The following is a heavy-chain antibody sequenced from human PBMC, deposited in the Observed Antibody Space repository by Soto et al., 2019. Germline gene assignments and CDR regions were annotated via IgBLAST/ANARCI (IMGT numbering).Heavy chain of an antibody. CDR3: ARERFLEWPNPFDI. Sequence: PGGSLRLSCAASGFTFSSYSMNWVRQAPGKGLEWVSYISSSSSTIYYADSVKGRFTISRDNAKNSLYLQMNSLRAEDTAVYYCARERFLEWPNPFDIWGQGTMVTVSS. J-gene: IGHJ3*02. CDR1: GFTFSSYS. CDR2: ISSSSSTI. D-gene: IGHD3-3*01. V-gene: IGHV3-48*01.